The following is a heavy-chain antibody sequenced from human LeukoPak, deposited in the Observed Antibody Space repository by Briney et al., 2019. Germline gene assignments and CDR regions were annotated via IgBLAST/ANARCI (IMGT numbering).Heavy chain of an antibody. CDR1: GGSISTYY. Sequence: SETLSLTCSVSGGSISTYYWSWIRQPPGKGLEWIGYVYYTGSTNYNPSLKSRVTISVDTSKNQFSLKLSSVTAADTAVYFCAQDVHYSTSSVYYYYYMDVWGKGTTVTVSS. CDR3: AQDVHYSTSSVYYYYYMDV. V-gene: IGHV4-59*01. J-gene: IGHJ6*03. CDR2: VYYTGST. D-gene: IGHD6-6*01.